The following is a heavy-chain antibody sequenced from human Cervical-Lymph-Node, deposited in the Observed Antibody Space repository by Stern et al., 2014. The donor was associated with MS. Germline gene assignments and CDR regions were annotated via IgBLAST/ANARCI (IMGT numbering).Heavy chain of an antibody. J-gene: IGHJ4*02. CDR3: AKDATMSTPSGYFDY. CDR1: GFTFRSYA. CDR2: ISYDGNHK. Sequence: VQLVESGGGVVQPGRSLRLSCAASGFTFRSYAMHWVRQAPGKGLEWVAVISYDGNHKFYADSVKGRVTISRDNSKNTLYLQMISLRSEDTAVFYCAKDATMSTPSGYFDYWGQGTLVTVSS. V-gene: IGHV3-30*18. D-gene: IGHD5/OR15-5a*01.